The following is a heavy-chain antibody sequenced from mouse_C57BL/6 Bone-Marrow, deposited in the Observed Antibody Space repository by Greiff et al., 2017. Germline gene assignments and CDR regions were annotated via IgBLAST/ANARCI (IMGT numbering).Heavy chain of an antibody. J-gene: IGHJ2*01. CDR3: AREDSSGYYFDY. V-gene: IGHV1-69*01. CDR2: IDPSDSYT. CDR1: GYTFTSYW. D-gene: IGHD3-2*02. Sequence: QVQLQQPGAELVMPGASVKLSCKASGYTFTSYWMHWVKQRPGQGLEWIGEIDPSDSYTNYNQKFKGKSTLTVDKSSSTAYMQLRSLTSEDSAVYYCAREDSSGYYFDYWGQGTTLTVSS.